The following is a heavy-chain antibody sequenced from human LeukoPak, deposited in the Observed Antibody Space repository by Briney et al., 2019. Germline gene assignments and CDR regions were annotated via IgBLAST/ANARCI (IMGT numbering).Heavy chain of an antibody. CDR2: ISVYNGNT. Sequence: ASVKVSCKASGYTFTSYAISWVRQAPGQGLEWRGWISVYNGNTNYAQKLQGRVTVTTDTSTSTAYMELRSLTSDDTAVYYCARVEEVRGGITSFDYWGQGTLVTVSS. J-gene: IGHJ4*02. V-gene: IGHV1-18*01. CDR3: ARVEEVRGGITSFDY. D-gene: IGHD3-10*01. CDR1: GYTFTSYA.